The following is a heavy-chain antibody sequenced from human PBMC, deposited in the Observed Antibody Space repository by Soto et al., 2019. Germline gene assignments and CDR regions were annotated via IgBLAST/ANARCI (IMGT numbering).Heavy chain of an antibody. CDR3: ARLDQGYCYGYGSVWFDP. CDR1: GGSISSYY. CDR2: IYYSGST. D-gene: IGHD5-18*01. V-gene: IGHV4-59*08. Sequence: SETLSLTCTVSGGSISSYYWSWIRQPPGKGLEWIGYIYYSGSTNYNPSLKSRVTISVDTSKNQFSLKLSSVTAADTAVYYCARLDQGYCYGYGSVWFDPWGQGTLVTVSS. J-gene: IGHJ5*02.